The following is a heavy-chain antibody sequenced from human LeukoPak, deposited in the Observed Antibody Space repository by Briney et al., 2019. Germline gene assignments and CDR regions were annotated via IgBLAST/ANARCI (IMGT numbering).Heavy chain of an antibody. CDR3: ARGGLGTIFGVVIIRGGNFDH. CDR1: GGSFSGYY. D-gene: IGHD3-3*01. Sequence: SETLSLTCAVYGGSFSGYYWSWIRQPPGKGLEWIGEINHSGSTNYNPSLKSRVTISVDTSKNQFSLKLSSVTAADTAVYYCARGGLGTIFGVVIIRGGNFDHWGQGTLVTVSS. CDR2: INHSGST. J-gene: IGHJ4*02. V-gene: IGHV4-34*01.